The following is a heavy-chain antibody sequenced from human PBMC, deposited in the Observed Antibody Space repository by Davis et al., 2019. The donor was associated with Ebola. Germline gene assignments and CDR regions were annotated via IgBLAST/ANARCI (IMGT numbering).Heavy chain of an antibody. CDR1: GGSISSYY. J-gene: IGHJ4*02. V-gene: IGHV4-59*01. CDR3: ASLVEVAGIPDPLDY. D-gene: IGHD6-19*01. CDR2: IYYSGST. Sequence: PSETLSLTCTVSGGSISSYYWSWIRQPPGKGLEWIGYIYYSGSTNYNPSLKSRVTISVDTSKNQFSLKLSSVTAADTTVYYCASLVEVAGIPDPLDYWGQGTLVTVSS.